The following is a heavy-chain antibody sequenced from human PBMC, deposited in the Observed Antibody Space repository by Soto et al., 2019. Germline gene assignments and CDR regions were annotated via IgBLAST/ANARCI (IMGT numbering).Heavy chain of an antibody. CDR2: IIPILGIA. CDR3: ARRSYYYGSGVFDP. CDR1: GGTFSSYT. D-gene: IGHD3-10*01. V-gene: IGHV1-69*02. J-gene: IGHJ5*02. Sequence: QVQLVQSGAEGKKPGSSVKVSCKASGGTFSSYTISWVRQAPGQGLEWMGRIIPILGIANYAQKFQGRVTITADKSTSTAYMELSSLRSEDTAVYYCARRSYYYGSGVFDPWGQGTLVTVSS.